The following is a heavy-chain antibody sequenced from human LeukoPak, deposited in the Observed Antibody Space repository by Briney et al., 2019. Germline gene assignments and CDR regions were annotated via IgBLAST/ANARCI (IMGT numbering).Heavy chain of an antibody. V-gene: IGHV1-8*03. CDR1: GYTFTSYD. D-gene: IGHD2-2*01. CDR3: ARLRGYCSSTSCPPRAWFDP. J-gene: IGHJ5*02. CDR2: MNPNSGNT. Sequence: ASVKVSCKASGYTFTSYDINWVRQATGQGLEWMGWMNPNSGNTDYAQKFQGRVTITRNTSISTAYMELSSLRSEDTAVYYCARLRGYCSSTSCPPRAWFDPWGQGTLVTVSS.